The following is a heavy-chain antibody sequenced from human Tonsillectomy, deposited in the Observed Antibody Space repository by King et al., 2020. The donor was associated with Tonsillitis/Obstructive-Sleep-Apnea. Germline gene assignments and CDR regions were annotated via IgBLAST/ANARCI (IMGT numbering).Heavy chain of an antibody. CDR1: GGSISSYY. Sequence: QLQESGPGLVKPSETLSLTCTVSGGSISSYYWSWIRQPPGKGLEWIGYIYYSGSTNYNPSLKSRVTISVDTSKNQFSLKLSSVTAAATAVYYCAQEGYCSSTSCDNDAFDIWGQGTMVTVSS. D-gene: IGHD2-2*01. CDR3: AQEGYCSSTSCDNDAFDI. J-gene: IGHJ3*02. V-gene: IGHV4-59*08. CDR2: IYYSGST.